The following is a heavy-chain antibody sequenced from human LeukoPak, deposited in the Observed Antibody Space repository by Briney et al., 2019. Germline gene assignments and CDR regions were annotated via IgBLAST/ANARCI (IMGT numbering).Heavy chain of an antibody. CDR2: IYHSGST. D-gene: IGHD1-26*01. J-gene: IGHJ4*02. Sequence: SETLSLTCTVSGGSISSGGYYWSWIRQPPGKGLEWIGYIYHSGSTYYNPSLKSRVTISVDRSKNQFSLKLSSVTAADTAVYYCAKLSDSGSYYYFDYWGQGTLVTVSS. CDR1: GGSISSGGYY. V-gene: IGHV4-30-2*02. CDR3: AKLSDSGSYYYFDY.